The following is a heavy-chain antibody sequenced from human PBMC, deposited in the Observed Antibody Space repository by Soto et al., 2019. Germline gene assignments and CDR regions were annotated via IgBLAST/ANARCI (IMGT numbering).Heavy chain of an antibody. CDR1: GGSVSSGGYY. CDR3: ARGRDAYNSGY. J-gene: IGHJ4*02. Sequence: QVQLQESGPGLVKPSETLSLTCTVSGGSVSSGGYYWNWIRQPPGRGLEWIGYILYSGSTNYHPTLKRRVTISVDTSMNQSPLKLSSVTAADTAVYYCARGRDAYNSGYWGQGTLVTVSS. D-gene: IGHD1-1*01. CDR2: ILYSGST. V-gene: IGHV4-61*08.